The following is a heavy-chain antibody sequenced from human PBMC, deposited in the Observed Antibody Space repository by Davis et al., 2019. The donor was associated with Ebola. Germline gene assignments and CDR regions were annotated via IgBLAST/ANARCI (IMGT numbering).Heavy chain of an antibody. CDR2: INHSGST. CDR1: GGSFSGYY. Sequence: PGGSLRLSCAVYGGSFSGYYWSWIRQPPGKGLEWIGEINHSGSTNYNPSLKSRVTISVDTSKNQFSLKLSSVTAADTAVYYCARSSGGGGMDVWGKGTTVTVSS. CDR3: ARSSGGGGMDV. V-gene: IGHV4-34*01. J-gene: IGHJ6*04. D-gene: IGHD2-15*01.